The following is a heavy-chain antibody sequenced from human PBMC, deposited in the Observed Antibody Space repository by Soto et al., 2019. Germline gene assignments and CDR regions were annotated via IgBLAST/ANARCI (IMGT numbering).Heavy chain of an antibody. J-gene: IGHJ4*02. CDR2: IDWDDDK. D-gene: IGHD3-22*01. V-gene: IGHV2-70*11. Sequence: SGPTLVNPTQTLTLTCTFSGFSLSTRGMGVSWIRQPPGKALEWLARIDWDDDKYYSTSLKTRLTISKDTSKNQVVLTMTNLDPVDTATYYCARMALYDSGGYYLFYFDYWGPGTLVTVSS. CDR3: ARMALYDSGGYYLFYFDY. CDR1: GFSLSTRGMG.